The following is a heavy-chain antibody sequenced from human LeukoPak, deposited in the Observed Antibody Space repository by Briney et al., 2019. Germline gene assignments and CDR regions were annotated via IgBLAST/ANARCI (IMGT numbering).Heavy chain of an antibody. Sequence: SETLSLTCTVSGGSISSSSYYWGWIRQPPGKGVEWIGSIYYSGSTYYNPSLKSRVTISADTSKNQFSLKLSSVTAADTAVYYCARLVGEQWLVRYYYYMDVWGKGTTVTVSS. CDR1: GGSISSSSYY. J-gene: IGHJ6*03. D-gene: IGHD6-19*01. CDR3: ARLVGEQWLVRYYYYMDV. CDR2: IYYSGST. V-gene: IGHV4-39*01.